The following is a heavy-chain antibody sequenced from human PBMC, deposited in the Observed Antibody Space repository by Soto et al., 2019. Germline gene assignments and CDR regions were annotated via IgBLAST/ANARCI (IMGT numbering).Heavy chain of an antibody. J-gene: IGHJ6*02. D-gene: IGHD3-3*02. CDR1: GFTFSSYW. CDR2: IKQDGSEK. Sequence: GGSLRLSCAASGFTFSSYWMTWVRQAPGKGLEWVANIKQDGSEKYYVDSVKGRFTISRDNAKNSLYLQMNNIRAEDSAVYYCAIEYAVLEWLLQEHYYYYGMDDWGQGTTVTVSS. V-gene: IGHV3-7*01. CDR3: AIEYAVLEWLLQEHYYYYGMDD.